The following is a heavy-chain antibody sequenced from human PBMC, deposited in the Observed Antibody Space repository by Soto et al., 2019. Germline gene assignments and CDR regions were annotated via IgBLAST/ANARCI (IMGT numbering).Heavy chain of an antibody. V-gene: IGHV1-58*01. CDR2: IVVGSGNT. CDR3: AAYRRDGYNYFDY. CDR1: GFTFTSSA. Sequence: SVKVSCKASGFTFTSSAVQWVRQARGQRLEWIGWIVVGSGNTNYAQKFQERVTITRDMSTSTAYMELSSLRSEDTAVYYCAAYRRDGYNYFDYWGQGTLVTSPQ. J-gene: IGHJ4*02. D-gene: IGHD2-21*01.